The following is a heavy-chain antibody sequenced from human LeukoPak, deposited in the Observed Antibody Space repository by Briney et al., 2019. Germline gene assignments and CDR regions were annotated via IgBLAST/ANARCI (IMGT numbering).Heavy chain of an antibody. CDR1: GFTFDDYA. V-gene: IGHV3-9*01. Sequence: GRSLRLSCAASGFTFDDYAMHWVRQAPGKGLEWVSGISWNSGSIGYADSVKGRFTISRDNAKNSLYLQMNSLRAEDTAVYYCVRLLAAAGNYYFDYWGQGTLVTVSS. D-gene: IGHD6-13*01. CDR2: ISWNSGSI. CDR3: VRLLAAAGNYYFDY. J-gene: IGHJ4*02.